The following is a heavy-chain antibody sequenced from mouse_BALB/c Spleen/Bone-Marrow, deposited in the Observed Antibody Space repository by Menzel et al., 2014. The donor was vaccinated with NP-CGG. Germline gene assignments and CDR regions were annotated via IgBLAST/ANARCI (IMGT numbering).Heavy chain of an antibody. J-gene: IGHJ3*01. CDR2: IDPANDNT. CDR1: GFNIKDTY. D-gene: IGHD2-3*01. CDR3: ARADGYYAWFAY. Sequence: VQLQQSGAGFVKPGASVKLSCTAPGFNIKDTYMHWVKRRPEQGLEWIGRIDPANDNTKYDPKFQGKATITADTSSNTAYLQLSSLTSEDTAVYYCARADGYYAWFAYWGQGTLVTVSA. V-gene: IGHV14-3*02.